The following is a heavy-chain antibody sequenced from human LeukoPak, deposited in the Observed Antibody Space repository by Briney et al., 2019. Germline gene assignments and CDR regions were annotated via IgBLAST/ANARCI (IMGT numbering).Heavy chain of an antibody. CDR1: GFTISSYY. CDR2: IYSDGDI. Sequence: GGSLRLSCAASGFTISSYYMSWVRQAPGKGLEWVSVIYSDGDIYYADSVRGRFTISRGISKNTLNLQMDSLKTEDTGVYYCARDTDITSSRFFDFWGLGTLVTISS. J-gene: IGHJ4*02. CDR3: ARDTDITSSRFFDF. D-gene: IGHD6-6*01. V-gene: IGHV3-66*02.